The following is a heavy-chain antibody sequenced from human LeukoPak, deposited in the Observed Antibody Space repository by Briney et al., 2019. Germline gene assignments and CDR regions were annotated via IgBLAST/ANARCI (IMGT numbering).Heavy chain of an antibody. CDR1: GGSISSYY. D-gene: IGHD4-23*01. V-gene: IGHV4-59*01. Sequence: SETLSLTGTVSGGSISSYYWSWIRQPPGKGLEWIGYIYYSGSTNYNPSLKSRVTISVDTSKNQFSLKLSSVTAADTAVYYCARDDYGGYFDYWGQGTLVTVSS. CDR3: ARDDYGGYFDY. J-gene: IGHJ4*02. CDR2: IYYSGST.